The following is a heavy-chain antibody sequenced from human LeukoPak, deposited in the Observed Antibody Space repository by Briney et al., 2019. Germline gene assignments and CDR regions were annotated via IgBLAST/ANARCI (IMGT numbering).Heavy chain of an antibody. J-gene: IGHJ6*03. CDR1: GGSISSYY. V-gene: IGHV4-59*01. CDR3: ARGAYYYYYYMDV. CDR2: IYYSGST. Sequence: SETLSLTCTVSGGSISSYYWSWIRQPPGKGLEWIGYIYYSGSTNYNPSLKSRVTISVDTSKNQFSLKLSSVTAADTAVYYCARGAYYYYYYMDVWGKGTAVTISS.